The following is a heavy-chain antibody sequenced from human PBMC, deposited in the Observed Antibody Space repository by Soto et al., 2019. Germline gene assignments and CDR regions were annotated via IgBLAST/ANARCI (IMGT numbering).Heavy chain of an antibody. CDR1: GGSLSNYL. D-gene: IGHD5-18*01. J-gene: IGHJ4*02. CDR2: IIPIFGTS. CDR3: ARGGVDTVTFDY. Sequence: VQLVQSGTEVKKPGYSVQVSCKASGGSLSNYLITWVRHAPGQGLEWMGEIIPIFGTSNSAQRFQGRVTITAVESTSTVYMELSNLRSEDTAVYYCARGGVDTVTFDYWGQGTLVTVSS. V-gene: IGHV1-69*01.